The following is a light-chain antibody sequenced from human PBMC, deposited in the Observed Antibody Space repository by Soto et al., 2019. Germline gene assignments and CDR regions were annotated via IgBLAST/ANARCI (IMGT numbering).Light chain of an antibody. V-gene: IGLV2-8*01. CDR2: EVS. CDR3: ASYAVSSVV. CDR1: SSDIGGYNY. J-gene: IGLJ2*01. Sequence: QSALTQPPSASGSPGQSVTISCTGTSSDIGGYNYISWYQQHPGKAPKLMIYEVSKRPSGVPDRFSASKSGNTASLTVSGLQAEDEADYYRASYAVSSVVFGGGTQLTVL.